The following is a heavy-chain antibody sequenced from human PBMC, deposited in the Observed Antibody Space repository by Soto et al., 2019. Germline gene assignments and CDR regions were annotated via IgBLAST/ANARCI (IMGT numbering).Heavy chain of an antibody. J-gene: IGHJ4*02. Sequence: ASVKVSCKASGYTFTSYGITWVRQAPGQGLEWMGWISAYTGDTNYAQKLQGRVTMTTDTSTSTAYMELRSLRSDDTAVYYCARDMRYYDGSGFVEYWGQGTPVTVSS. CDR1: GYTFTSYG. D-gene: IGHD3-22*01. CDR3: ARDMRYYDGSGFVEY. CDR2: ISAYTGDT. V-gene: IGHV1-18*01.